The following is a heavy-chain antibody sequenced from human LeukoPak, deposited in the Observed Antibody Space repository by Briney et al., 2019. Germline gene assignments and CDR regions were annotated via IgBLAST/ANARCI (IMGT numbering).Heavy chain of an antibody. D-gene: IGHD5-24*01. J-gene: IGHJ4*02. CDR1: GYTFTSYD. CDR2: MNPNSGNT. CDR3: ARAKSPRRWLQLLLDY. Sequence: ASVKVSCKASGYTFTSYDINWVRQATGQGLEWMGWMNPNSGNTGYAQKFQGRVTITRNTSISTAYTELSSLRSEDTAVYYCARAKSPRRWLQLLLDYWGQGTLVTVSS. V-gene: IGHV1-8*03.